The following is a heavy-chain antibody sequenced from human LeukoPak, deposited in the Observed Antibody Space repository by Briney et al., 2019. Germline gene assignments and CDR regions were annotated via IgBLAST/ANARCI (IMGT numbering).Heavy chain of an antibody. CDR2: INHSGST. D-gene: IGHD3-22*01. CDR3: ARHDLYYDMTLDY. CDR1: GGSFSGYY. J-gene: IGHJ4*02. Sequence: SETLSLTCAVYGGSFSGYYWSWTRQPPGKVLEWIGEINHSGSTNYNPSLKSRVTISVDTSKNQFSLKLSSVTAADTAVYYCARHDLYYDMTLDYWGQGTLVTVSS. V-gene: IGHV4-34*01.